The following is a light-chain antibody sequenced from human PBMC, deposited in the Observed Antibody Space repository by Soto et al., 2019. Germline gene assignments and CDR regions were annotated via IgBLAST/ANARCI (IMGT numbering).Light chain of an antibody. V-gene: IGLV2-11*01. CDR3: CSFAGTIYV. CDR2: DVN. J-gene: IGLJ1*01. CDR1: SSDIGVYNY. Sequence: QSALTQPRSVSGSPGQSVTISCTGTSSDIGVYNYVSWYQHHPGKAPTLMISDVNKRPSGVPNRFSGSKSGNTASLTISGLQAEDEADYYCCSFAGTIYVFGTGTKVTVL.